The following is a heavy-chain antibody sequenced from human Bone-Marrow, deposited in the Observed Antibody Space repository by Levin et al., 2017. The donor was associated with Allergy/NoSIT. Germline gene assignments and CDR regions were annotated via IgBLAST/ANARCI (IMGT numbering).Heavy chain of an antibody. J-gene: IGHJ6*02. Sequence: GGSLRLSCAASGFTFSSYAMSWVRQAPGKGLEWVSAISGSGGSTYYADSVKGRFTISRDNSKNTLYLQMNSLRAEDTAVYYCAKGLVVPAARVLGLFREEYYYYGMDVWGQGTTVTVSS. CDR3: AKGLVVPAARVLGLFREEYYYYGMDV. V-gene: IGHV3-23*01. D-gene: IGHD2-2*01. CDR1: GFTFSSYA. CDR2: ISGSGGST.